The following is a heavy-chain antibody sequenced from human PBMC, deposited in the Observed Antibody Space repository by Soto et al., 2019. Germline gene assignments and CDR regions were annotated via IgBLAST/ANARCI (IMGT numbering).Heavy chain of an antibody. Sequence: QVQLVQSGAEVKEPGASVKVSCKASGYTFASYGISWVRQAPGQGLEWMGWISAYNGNTNYAQKLQGRVTMTTDTFTRTAYMEVRSLRSDETAVYYCAREGTCSSTSCPTYFSFGMDVWGQGTTVTVSS. CDR2: ISAYNGNT. J-gene: IGHJ6*02. D-gene: IGHD2-2*01. CDR3: AREGTCSSTSCPTYFSFGMDV. CDR1: GYTFASYG. V-gene: IGHV1-18*01.